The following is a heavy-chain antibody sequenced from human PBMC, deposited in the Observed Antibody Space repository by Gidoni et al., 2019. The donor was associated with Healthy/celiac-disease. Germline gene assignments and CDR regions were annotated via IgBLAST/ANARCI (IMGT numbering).Heavy chain of an antibody. CDR1: DGSFSGYY. Sequence: QVQLQQWGAGLLKPSETLSLPCAVYDGSFSGYYWRWIRQPPGKGLEWIGEINHSGSTNYNPSLKSRVTISVDTSKNQFSLKLSSVTAADTAVYYCARGAIPPRSRIVVVPAAGYWFDPWGQGTLVTVSS. J-gene: IGHJ5*02. CDR2: INHSGST. D-gene: IGHD2-2*01. V-gene: IGHV4-34*01. CDR3: ARGAIPPRSRIVVVPAAGYWFDP.